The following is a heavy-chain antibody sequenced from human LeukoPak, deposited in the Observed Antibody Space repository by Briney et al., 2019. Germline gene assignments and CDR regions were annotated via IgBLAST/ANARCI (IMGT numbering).Heavy chain of an antibody. J-gene: IGHJ6*02. CDR1: GGTFSSYA. CDR3: TRDRSRDFWSGYYGGGDYYGMDV. CDR2: IIPILGIA. Sequence: GASVKVSCKASGGTFSSYAISWVRQAPGQGLEWMGRIIPILGIANYAQKFQGRVTMTRDTSTSTVYMELSSLRSEDTAVYYCTRDRSRDFWSGYYGGGDYYGMDVWGQGTTVTVSS. D-gene: IGHD3-3*01. V-gene: IGHV1-69*04.